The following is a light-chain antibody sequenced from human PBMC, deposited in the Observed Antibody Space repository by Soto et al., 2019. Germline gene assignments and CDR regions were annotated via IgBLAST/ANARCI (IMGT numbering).Light chain of an antibody. Sequence: EIVLTQSPGTLSLSPGERATLSCRASQRISSSYLAWYQQKPGQAPRLLIYGASNRATGIPDRFSGSGSGTAFTLTISSLEPEDFAVYSCQQYCLSPYTFGQGTKLGVK. CDR1: QRISSSY. J-gene: IGKJ2*01. CDR2: GAS. CDR3: QQYCLSPYT. V-gene: IGKV3-20*01.